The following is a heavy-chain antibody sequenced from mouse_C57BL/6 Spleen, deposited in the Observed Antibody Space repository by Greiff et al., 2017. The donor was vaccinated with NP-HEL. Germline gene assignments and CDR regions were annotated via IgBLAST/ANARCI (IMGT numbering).Heavy chain of an antibody. Sequence: VQLQQSGPGLVQPSQSLSITCTVSGFSLTSYGVHWVRQSPGKGLEWLGVIWSGGSTDYNAAFISRLSISKDNSKSQVFFKMNSLQADDTAIYYCATAGTSYYAMDYWGQGTSVTVSS. CDR1: GFSLTSYG. D-gene: IGHD4-1*01. CDR2: IWSGGST. CDR3: ATAGTSYYAMDY. V-gene: IGHV2-2*01. J-gene: IGHJ4*01.